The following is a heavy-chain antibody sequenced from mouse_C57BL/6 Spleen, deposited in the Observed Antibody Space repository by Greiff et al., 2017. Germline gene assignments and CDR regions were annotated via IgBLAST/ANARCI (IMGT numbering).Heavy chain of an antibody. D-gene: IGHD2-2*01. CDR1: GFTFTDYY. V-gene: IGHV7-3*01. J-gene: IGHJ3*01. CDR2: IRNKANGYTT. Sequence: EVHLVESGGGLVQPGGSLSLSCAASGFTFTDYYMSWVRQPPGKALEWLGFIRNKANGYTTEYSASVKGRFTISRDNSQSILYLQMNALRAEDSATYYCASSYGYDMGFAYWGQGTLVTVSA. CDR3: ASSYGYDMGFAY.